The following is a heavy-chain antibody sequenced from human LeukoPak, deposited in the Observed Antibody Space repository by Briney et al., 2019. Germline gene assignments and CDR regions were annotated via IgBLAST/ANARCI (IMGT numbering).Heavy chain of an antibody. D-gene: IGHD1-26*01. V-gene: IGHV3-23*01. CDR3: ARELREHGVFDI. J-gene: IGHJ3*02. CDR1: GFTFSSYG. Sequence: PGGSLRLSCAASGFTFSSYGMSWVRQAPGKGLEWVSAISGSGGSTYYADSVKGRFTISRDNSKNTLYLQMNSLRAEDTAVYYCARELREHGVFDIWGQGTMVTVSS. CDR2: ISGSGGST.